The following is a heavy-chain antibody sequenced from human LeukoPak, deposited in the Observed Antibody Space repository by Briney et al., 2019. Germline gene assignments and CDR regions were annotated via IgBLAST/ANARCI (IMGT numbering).Heavy chain of an antibody. D-gene: IGHD6-13*01. J-gene: IGHJ4*02. V-gene: IGHV3-23*01. CDR3: AKGIRRYPEPSSWSCFDY. CDR1: EFTFSDYA. CDR2: ISGSGDSI. Sequence: EGSLRLSCAASEFTFSDYAKSWVRQAPGKGLEWFSAISGSGDSIYYVDSVKGRFTISRDNSKNTLYLQMSSLRPEDTAVYYCAKGIRRYPEPSSWSCFDYWGQGTLVTVSS.